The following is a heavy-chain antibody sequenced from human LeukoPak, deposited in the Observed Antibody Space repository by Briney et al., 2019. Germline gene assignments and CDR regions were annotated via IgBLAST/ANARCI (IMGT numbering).Heavy chain of an antibody. Sequence: GGSLRLSCAASGFTFSSYAMSWVRQAPGKGLEWVSAISGSGGSTYYADSVKGRFTISRDNSKNTLYLQMNSLRAEDTAVYYCAKGIEGIAGGGGYDRMNYYYYYGMDVWGQGTTVTVSS. CDR2: ISGSGGST. J-gene: IGHJ6*02. V-gene: IGHV3-23*01. D-gene: IGHD5-12*01. CDR3: AKGIEGIAGGGGYDRMNYYYYYGMDV. CDR1: GFTFSSYA.